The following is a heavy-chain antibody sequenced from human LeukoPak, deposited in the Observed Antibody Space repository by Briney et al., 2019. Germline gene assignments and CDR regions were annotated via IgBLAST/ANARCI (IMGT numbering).Heavy chain of an antibody. D-gene: IGHD5-12*01. CDR3: ARGGFIRLRGKFDY. CDR1: GFTFSDYY. Sequence: GGSLTLSCAASGFTFSDYYMSWIRQAPGKGLEWVSYISGSGTTIYYADSVKGRFTISSDNAKNSLYLQMNSLRAEDTAVYYCARGGFIRLRGKFDYWGQGTLVTVSS. CDR2: ISGSGTTI. J-gene: IGHJ4*02. V-gene: IGHV3-11*01.